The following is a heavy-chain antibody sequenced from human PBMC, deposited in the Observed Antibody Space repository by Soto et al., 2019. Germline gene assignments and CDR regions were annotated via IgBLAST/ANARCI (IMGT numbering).Heavy chain of an antibody. CDR2: FYYSGRTYY. D-gene: IGHD3-16*02. V-gene: IGHV4-39*01. CDR3: ARHQSIDSVWFDP. Sequence: QLQLQESGPGLVKPSETLSLTCTVSGGSISSSTYYWGWVRQSPGQGLEWIGSFYYSGRTYYYYNASLKSRVTISVDPSKNQFSLKVNSVTAADTAVYYCARHQSIDSVWFDPWGQGTLVTVSS. J-gene: IGHJ5*02. CDR1: GGSISSSTYY.